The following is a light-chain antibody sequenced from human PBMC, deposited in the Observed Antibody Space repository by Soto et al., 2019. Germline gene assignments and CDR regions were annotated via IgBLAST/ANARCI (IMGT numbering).Light chain of an antibody. J-gene: IGLJ2*01. CDR1: SSDIGGYDY. CDR2: DVN. Sequence: QSALTQPASVSGSPGQSITLSCTGTSSDIGGYDYVSLYQRHPGKAPKLIIYDVNNRPSGVSNRFSGSKSGNTASLTISGLQAEDEADYYCTSYASGSSHVVFGGGTKLTVL. V-gene: IGLV2-14*01. CDR3: TSYASGSSHVV.